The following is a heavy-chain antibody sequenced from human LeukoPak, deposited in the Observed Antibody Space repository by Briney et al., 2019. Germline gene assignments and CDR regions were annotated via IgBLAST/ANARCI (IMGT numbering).Heavy chain of an antibody. V-gene: IGHV3-7*03. CDR2: IRQDGSEQ. J-gene: IGHJ4*02. CDR1: GFTFSSYW. D-gene: IGHD1-1*01. Sequence: GGSLRLSCAASGFTFSSYWMTWVRQAPGKGLEWVANIRQDGSEQYYVDSVKGRFTISRDISKNTLHLQMSSLTAEDTATYYCAQATGTLRYWGQGTLVTLSS. CDR3: AQATGTLRY.